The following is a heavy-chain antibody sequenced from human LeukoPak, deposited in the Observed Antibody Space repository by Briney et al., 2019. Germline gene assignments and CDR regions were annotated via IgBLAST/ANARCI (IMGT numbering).Heavy chain of an antibody. V-gene: IGHV1-24*01. D-gene: IGHD4-17*01. CDR2: FDPEDGET. CDR1: GYTLTELS. J-gene: IGHJ6*04. Sequence: ASVKVSCKVSGYTLTELSMHWVRQAPGKGLEWMGGFDPEDGETIYAQKFQGRVTMTEDTSTDTAYMELSSLRSEDTAVYYCATTYYGDYGMDVWGKGTMVTVSS. CDR3: ATTYYGDYGMDV.